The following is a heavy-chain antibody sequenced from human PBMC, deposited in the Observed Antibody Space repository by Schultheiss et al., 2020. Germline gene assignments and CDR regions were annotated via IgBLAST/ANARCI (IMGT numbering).Heavy chain of an antibody. Sequence: GESLKISCKGSGYSFTSYWIGWVRQMPGKGLEWMGIIYPGDSDTRYSPSFQGQVTISADTSINTVFLQWSSLKASDTAMYYCARQRSGCSGGSCYYRNFYYYGMDVWGQGTTVTVSS. CDR1: GYSFTSYW. CDR2: IYPGDSDT. J-gene: IGHJ6*02. D-gene: IGHD2-15*01. CDR3: ARQRSGCSGGSCYYRNFYYYGMDV. V-gene: IGHV5-51*01.